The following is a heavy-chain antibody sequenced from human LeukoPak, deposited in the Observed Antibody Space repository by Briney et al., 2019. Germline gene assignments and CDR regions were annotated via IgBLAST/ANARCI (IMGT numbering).Heavy chain of an antibody. V-gene: IGHV1-2*02. Sequence: ASVNVSCKASGYTFIDYYIHWVRQPPGQGLEFLGWISPRSGGTNYPQTFQGRVTLTRDTSISTAYMELTRLRSDDTAVYYCVTLGATSFDYWGQGTLVTVSS. CDR3: VTLGATSFDY. CDR2: ISPRSGGT. CDR1: GYTFIDYY. J-gene: IGHJ4*02. D-gene: IGHD1-26*01.